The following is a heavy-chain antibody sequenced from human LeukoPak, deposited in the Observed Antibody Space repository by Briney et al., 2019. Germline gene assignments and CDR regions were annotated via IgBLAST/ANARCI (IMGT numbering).Heavy chain of an antibody. CDR2: IIPILGIA. J-gene: IGHJ4*02. V-gene: IGHV1-69*04. Sequence: GSSVKVSCKASGGTFSSYAISWVRQAPGQGLEWMGRIIPILGIANYAQKFQGRVTITADKSTSTAYMELSSLRSEDTAVYYCARGGRAAAGLDYWGQGTLSPSPQ. CDR1: GGTFSSYA. CDR3: ARGGRAAAGLDY. D-gene: IGHD6-13*01.